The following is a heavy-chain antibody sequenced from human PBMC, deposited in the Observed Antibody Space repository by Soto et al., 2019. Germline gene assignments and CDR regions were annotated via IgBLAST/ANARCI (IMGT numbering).Heavy chain of an antibody. D-gene: IGHD2-21*02. CDR2: VYYSGST. Sequence: PSETLSLTCSVSGGSVTLTSYYWGWIRQPPGKGLEWIGNVYYSGSTNYNPSLKSRVTISVDTSKNQFSLSLKSVTAADTAVYYCARPQRGDDVKNAFDLWGQGTMVTVSS. CDR1: GGSVTLTSYY. J-gene: IGHJ3*01. V-gene: IGHV4-39*01. CDR3: ARPQRGDDVKNAFDL.